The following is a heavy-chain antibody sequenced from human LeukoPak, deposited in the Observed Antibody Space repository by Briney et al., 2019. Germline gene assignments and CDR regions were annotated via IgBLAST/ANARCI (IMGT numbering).Heavy chain of an antibody. CDR2: MNPNSGNT. D-gene: IGHD2-2*01. V-gene: IGHV1-8*01. Sequence: ASVKVSRKASGYTFTSYDINWVRQATGQGLEWMGWMNPNSGNTGYAQKFQGRVTMTRNTSISTAYMELSSLRSEDTAVYYCARGLCSSTSCYLEWFDPWGQGTLVTVSS. CDR3: ARGLCSSTSCYLEWFDP. CDR1: GYTFTSYD. J-gene: IGHJ5*02.